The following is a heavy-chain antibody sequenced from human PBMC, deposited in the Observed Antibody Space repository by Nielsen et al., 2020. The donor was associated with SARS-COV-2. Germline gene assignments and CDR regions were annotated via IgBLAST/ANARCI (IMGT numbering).Heavy chain of an antibody. D-gene: IGHD6-13*01. CDR2: INAGNGNT. J-gene: IGHJ5*02. V-gene: IGHV1-3*01. CDR3: AREGGIAAHNWFDP. Sequence: ASVKVSCKASGYTFTSYAMHWVRQAPGQRLEWMGWINAGNGNTKYSQKFQGRVTITRDTSASTAYMELSSLRSEDTAVYYCAREGGIAAHNWFDPWGQGTLVTVSS. CDR1: GYTFTSYA.